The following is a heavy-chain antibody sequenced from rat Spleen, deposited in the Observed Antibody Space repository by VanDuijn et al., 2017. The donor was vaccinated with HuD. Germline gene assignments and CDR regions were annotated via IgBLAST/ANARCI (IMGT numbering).Heavy chain of an antibody. J-gene: IGHJ2*01. CDR2: MWSGGST. CDR3: TRGYNYDY. V-gene: IGHV2S63*01. CDR1: GFSLTDYS. Sequence: VQLKESGPGLVQPSQTLSLTCTVSGFSLTDYSVHWVRQPPGKGLEWMGVMWSGGSTANNSALKSRLSISRDTSKSQVFLKINSLQTEDTAIYYCTRGYNYDYWGQGVMVTVSS. D-gene: IGHD1-4*01.